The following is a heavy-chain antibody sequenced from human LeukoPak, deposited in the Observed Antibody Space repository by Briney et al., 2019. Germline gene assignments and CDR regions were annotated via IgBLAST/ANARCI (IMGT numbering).Heavy chain of an antibody. D-gene: IGHD3-22*01. V-gene: IGHV1-2*02. CDR2: INPNSGGT. CDR1: GYTFTGYY. Sequence: ASVKVSCKASGYTFTGYYMHWVRQAPGQGLEWMGWINPNSGGTNYAQKFQGRVTMTRDTSISTAYMELSRLRSDDTAVYYCARFGASNYYDSSGREKYYYYYMDVWGKGTTVTVSS. CDR3: ARFGASNYYDSSGREKYYYYYMDV. J-gene: IGHJ6*03.